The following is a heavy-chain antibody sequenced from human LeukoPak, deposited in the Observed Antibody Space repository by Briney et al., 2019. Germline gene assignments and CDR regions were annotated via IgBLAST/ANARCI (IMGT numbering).Heavy chain of an antibody. V-gene: IGHV3-30*02. CDR3: AKDSWVATKVPSPFDY. J-gene: IGHJ4*02. CDR2: IWYDGTNK. Sequence: GGSLRLSCAASGFTFSSYGMHWVRQAPGKGLEWVSSIWYDGTNKYYADSVKGRFTISRDNSKKTLYLQMNSLRVEDTAVYYCAKDSWVATKVPSPFDYWGQGTLVTVSS. D-gene: IGHD4/OR15-4a*01. CDR1: GFTFSSYG.